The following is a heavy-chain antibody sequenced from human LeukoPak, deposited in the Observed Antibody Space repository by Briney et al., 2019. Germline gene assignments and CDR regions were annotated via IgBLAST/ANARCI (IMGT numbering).Heavy chain of an antibody. CDR1: GDSVYSNRAA. CDR2: TYYTSKWYN. D-gene: IGHD3-3*01. J-gene: IGHJ5*02. Sequence: SQTLSPTCAISGDSVYSNRAAWNWFRQSPSRGLEWLGRTYYTSKWYNDYAVSVKSRITVNPDTSKNQFSLHLNSVTPEDTAVYYCARQGFRRFDPWGQGTPVTVSS. CDR3: ARQGFRRFDP. V-gene: IGHV6-1*01.